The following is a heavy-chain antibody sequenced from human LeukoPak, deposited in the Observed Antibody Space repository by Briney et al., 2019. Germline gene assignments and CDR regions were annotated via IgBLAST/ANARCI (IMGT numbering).Heavy chain of an antibody. D-gene: IGHD2-15*01. CDR3: ARPPYCSGGSCYTIDY. J-gene: IGHJ4*02. V-gene: IGHV5-51*01. CDR2: IYPGDSDT. Sequence: GESLKISCKGSGYSFTSYWIGWVRQMPGKGLEWMGIIYPGDSDTRYSPSFQGQVTISADKSISTAYLQWSSLKASDTAMYCCARPPYCSGGSCYTIDYWGQGTLVTVSS. CDR1: GYSFTSYW.